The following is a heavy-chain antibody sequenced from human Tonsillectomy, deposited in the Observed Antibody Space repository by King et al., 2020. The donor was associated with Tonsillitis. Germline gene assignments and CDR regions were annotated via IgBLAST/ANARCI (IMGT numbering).Heavy chain of an antibody. CDR1: GFTFSSYG. V-gene: IGHV3-30*18. Sequence: VQLVESGGGVVQPGRSLRLSCTASGFTFSSYGMHWVRQAPGKGLEWVAVISDDGSNKYYADTVKGRFTISRDTSKNTLYLQMNSLRAEDTAVYYCAKDFGFGVCGHDYWGERALVTVSS. CDR3: AKDFGFGVCGHDY. CDR2: ISDDGSNK. D-gene: IGHD3-10*01. J-gene: IGHJ4*02.